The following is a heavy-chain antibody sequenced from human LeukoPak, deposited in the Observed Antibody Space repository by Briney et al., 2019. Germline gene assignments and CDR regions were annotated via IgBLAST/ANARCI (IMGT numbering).Heavy chain of an antibody. D-gene: IGHD6-13*01. CDR1: GGSISSSSYY. V-gene: IGHV4-39*07. CDR3: ARVPIAFSWYYFDY. Sequence: PSETLSLTCTVSGGSISSSSYYWGWIRQPPGKGLEWIGSIYYSGSTYYNPSLKSRVTISVDTSKNQFSLKLSSVTAADTAVYYCARVPIAFSWYYFDYWGQGTLVTVSS. J-gene: IGHJ4*02. CDR2: IYYSGST.